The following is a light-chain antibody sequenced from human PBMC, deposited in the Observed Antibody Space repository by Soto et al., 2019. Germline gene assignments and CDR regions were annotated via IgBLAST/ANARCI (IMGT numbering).Light chain of an antibody. V-gene: IGLV1-44*01. CDR2: SNT. Sequence: QSVLTQPPSASGAPGQSVTISCSGSSSNIGSNTVNWYQQFPGMAPKLLIFSNTERPSGVPGRFSGSKSGTSGSLAISGLQSEDEADYYCAAWDDRLNGPVFGGGTKLTVL. CDR1: SSNIGSNT. J-gene: IGLJ2*01. CDR3: AAWDDRLNGPV.